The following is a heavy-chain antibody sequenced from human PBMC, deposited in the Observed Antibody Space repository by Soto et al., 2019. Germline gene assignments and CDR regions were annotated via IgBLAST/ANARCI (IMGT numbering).Heavy chain of an antibody. CDR1: GFAFSTYT. J-gene: IGHJ4*02. CDR2: ISSSGTYI. CDR3: ARVTEAF. D-gene: IGHD3-16*01. V-gene: IGHV3-21*01. Sequence: EVQLVESGGGLVKPGGSLRLSCVGSGFAFSTYTMNWVRQAPGKGLEWVSSISSSGTYIYYADSVKGRFTISRDNAKNSLYLQMDSLRAEDTAVYYSARVTEAFWGQGTLVTVSS.